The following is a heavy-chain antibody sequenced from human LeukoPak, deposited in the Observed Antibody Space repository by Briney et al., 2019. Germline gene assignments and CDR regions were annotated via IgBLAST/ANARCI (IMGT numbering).Heavy chain of an antibody. CDR1: GGTFSSYA. V-gene: IGHV1-69*05. D-gene: IGHD6-13*01. J-gene: IGHJ6*03. Sequence: SVKVSCKASGGTFSSYAISWVRQAPGQGLEWMGGINPIFGTANYAQKFQGRVTITTDESTSTAYMELSSLRSEDTAVYYCARCERTFIAAAGYYYYYYMDVWGKGPTVTVSS. CDR3: ARCERTFIAAAGYYYYYYMDV. CDR2: INPIFGTA.